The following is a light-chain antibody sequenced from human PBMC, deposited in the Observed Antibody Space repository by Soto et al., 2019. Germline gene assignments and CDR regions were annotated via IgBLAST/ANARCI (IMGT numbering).Light chain of an antibody. CDR1: QSVSSSY. Sequence: EIVLTQSPGTLSLSPGERATLSCRASQSVSSSYLAWYQLKPGQAPRLLIYGASSRATGIPDRFSGSGSGTSFTLTISRLEPEDFAVYYCQQYGNSRAFGQGTKVDIK. CDR3: QQYGNSRA. V-gene: IGKV3-20*01. J-gene: IGKJ1*01. CDR2: GAS.